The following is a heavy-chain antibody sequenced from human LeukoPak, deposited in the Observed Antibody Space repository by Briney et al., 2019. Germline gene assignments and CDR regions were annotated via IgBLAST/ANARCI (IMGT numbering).Heavy chain of an antibody. V-gene: IGHV3-15*01. Sequence: GGSLRLSCAASGLTGSHNYVSWVRQAPGKGLEWVGRIKSKTDGGTTDYAAPVKGRFTISRDDSKNTLYLQMNSLKTEDTAVYYCTTVRDYYDSSGYSEYFQHWGQGTLVTVSS. CDR2: IKSKTDGGTT. D-gene: IGHD3-22*01. J-gene: IGHJ1*01. CDR3: TTVRDYYDSSGYSEYFQH. CDR1: GLTGSHNY.